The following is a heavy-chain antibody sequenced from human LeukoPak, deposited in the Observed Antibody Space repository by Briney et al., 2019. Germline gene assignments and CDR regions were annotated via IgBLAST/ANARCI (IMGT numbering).Heavy chain of an antibody. D-gene: IGHD4-23*01. CDR2: IHTDGST. Sequence: GGSLRLSCVASGFTVSGHYMNWVRQAPGKGLDWVSVIHTDGSTYYADSVKGRFTISRDNSKNTMFLQMNTLRAEDTAVYYCARDRPYGGRGDFDYWGQGTLVTVSS. J-gene: IGHJ4*02. CDR3: ARDRPYGGRGDFDY. V-gene: IGHV3-66*01. CDR1: GFTVSGHY.